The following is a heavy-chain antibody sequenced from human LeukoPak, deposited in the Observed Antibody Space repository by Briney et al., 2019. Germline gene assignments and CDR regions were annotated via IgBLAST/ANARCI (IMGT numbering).Heavy chain of an antibody. D-gene: IGHD3-10*01. CDR2: INHSGST. CDR3: ARPSLLWFGELSWYNWFDP. CDR1: GGSFSGYY. Sequence: SETLSLTCAVYGGSFSGYYWSWIRQPPGKGLEWIGEINHSGSTNYNPSLKSRVTISVDTSKNQFSLKLSSVTAADTAVYYCARPSLLWFGELSWYNWFDPWGQGTLVTVSS. J-gene: IGHJ5*02. V-gene: IGHV4-34*01.